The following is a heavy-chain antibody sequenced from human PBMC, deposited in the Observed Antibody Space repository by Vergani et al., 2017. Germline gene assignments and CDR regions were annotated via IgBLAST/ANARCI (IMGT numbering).Heavy chain of an antibody. V-gene: IGHV3-64*01. D-gene: IGHD6-25*01. CDR2: ISSNGGST. J-gene: IGHJ3*02. CDR3: ARDGYDAFDI. CDR1: GFTFSSYA. Sequence: VQLVESGGGVVQPGRSLRLSCAASGFTFSSYAMHWVRQAPGKGLEYVSAISSNGGSTYYANSVKGRFTISRDNSKNTLYLQMGSLRAEDMAVYYCARDGYDAFDIWGQGTMVTVSP.